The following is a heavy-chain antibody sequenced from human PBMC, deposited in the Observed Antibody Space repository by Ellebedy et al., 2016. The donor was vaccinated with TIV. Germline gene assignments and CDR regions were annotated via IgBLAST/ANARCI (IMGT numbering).Heavy chain of an antibody. J-gene: IGHJ4*02. CDR3: ARANTMIVVEDS. CDR2: IDNDGSST. D-gene: IGHD3-22*01. V-gene: IGHV3-74*03. CDR1: GFTFSSYW. Sequence: GESLKISCAASGFTFSSYWMHWVRQAPGKGLVWISRIDNDGSSTTYADSVKGRFTISRDNAKNTLYLQMSSLRAEDTAVYYCARANTMIVVEDSWGQGTLVTVSS.